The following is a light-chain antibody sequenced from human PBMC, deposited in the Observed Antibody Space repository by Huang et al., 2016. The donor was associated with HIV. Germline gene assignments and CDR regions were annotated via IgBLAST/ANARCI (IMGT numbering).Light chain of an antibody. J-gene: IGKJ4*01. CDR1: QSVSTN. V-gene: IGKV3-15*01. CDR2: GST. CDR3: QQYNNWHLT. Sequence: IVMTQTPATLPVSPGGRATLSCRASQSVSTNLAWYQQKPGQTPRRISYGSTTRATGVPARFSGSGSGTDFTLTINSLQSEDFGIYYCQQYNNWHLTFGGGTKV.